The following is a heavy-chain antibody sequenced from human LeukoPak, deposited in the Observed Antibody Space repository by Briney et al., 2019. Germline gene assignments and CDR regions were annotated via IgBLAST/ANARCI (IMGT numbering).Heavy chain of an antibody. Sequence: PSETLSLTCAVYGGSFRGYYWSWIRQPPGKGLEWIGEINHSGSTNYNPSLKSRVTISVDTSKNHFSLGLSSVTAADTAVYYCAREGGGPDYWGQGTLVTVSS. V-gene: IGHV4-34*01. CDR2: INHSGST. CDR3: AREGGGPDY. J-gene: IGHJ4*02. D-gene: IGHD4-23*01. CDR1: GGSFRGYY.